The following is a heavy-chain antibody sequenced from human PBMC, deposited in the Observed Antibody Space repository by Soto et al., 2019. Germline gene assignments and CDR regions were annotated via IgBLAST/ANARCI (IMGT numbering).Heavy chain of an antibody. Sequence: GGSLRLSCAASGFTFNDYSMHWVRQAPGKGLEWVSLTSWDGGKAYYVDSVKGRFTISRDNRKNSLYLQMNSLRTEDTALYYCAKDVSSRLLLRIDSWGQGTLVTVSS. CDR3: AKDVSSRLLLRIDS. D-gene: IGHD2-21*01. CDR2: TSWDGGKA. J-gene: IGHJ4*02. CDR1: GFTFNDYS. V-gene: IGHV3-43*01.